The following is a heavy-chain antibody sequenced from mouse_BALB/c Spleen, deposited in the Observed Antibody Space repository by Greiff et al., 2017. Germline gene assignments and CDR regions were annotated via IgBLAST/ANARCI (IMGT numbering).Heavy chain of an antibody. CDR1: GFTFSDYY. CDR3: ARAPESYTAYAMDY. CDR2: ISDGGSYT. V-gene: IGHV5-4*02. J-gene: IGHJ4*01. Sequence: EVMLVESGGGLVKPGGSLKLSCAASGFTFSDYYMYWVRQTPEKRLEWVATISDGGSYTYYPDSVKGRFNISRDNAKNNLYMQMSSLTSEDTAMYYCARAPESYTAYAMDYWGQGTSVTVSS.